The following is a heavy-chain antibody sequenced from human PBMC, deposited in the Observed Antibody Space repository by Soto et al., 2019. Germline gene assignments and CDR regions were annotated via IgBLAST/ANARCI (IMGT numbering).Heavy chain of an antibody. CDR2: ISGSGGST. CDR1: GFTFSSYA. D-gene: IGHD3-16*02. J-gene: IGHJ1*01. CDR3: ARDQAMITFGGVIVLTEYFQH. V-gene: IGHV3-23*01. Sequence: GGSLRLSCAASGFTFSSYAMSWVRQAPGKGLEWVSAISGSGGSTYYADSVKGRFTISRDNSKNTLYLQMNSLRAEDTAVYYCARDQAMITFGGVIVLTEYFQHWGQGTLVTVSS.